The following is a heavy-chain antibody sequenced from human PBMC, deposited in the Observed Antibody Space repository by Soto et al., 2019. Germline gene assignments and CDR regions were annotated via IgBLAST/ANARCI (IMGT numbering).Heavy chain of an antibody. Sequence: SQTLSLTCAISGDSVSSNTAAWNWIRSSPSRGLEWLGRTYYRSNWRHDYAVSVKSRITVNPDTSKNHFSLQLNSVTPDDTAVYYCERGVAGTGFDLWGQGTLVTVDS. CDR1: GDSVSSNTAA. V-gene: IGHV6-1*01. D-gene: IGHD6-19*01. CDR2: TYYRSNWRH. J-gene: IGHJ4*02. CDR3: ERGVAGTGFDL.